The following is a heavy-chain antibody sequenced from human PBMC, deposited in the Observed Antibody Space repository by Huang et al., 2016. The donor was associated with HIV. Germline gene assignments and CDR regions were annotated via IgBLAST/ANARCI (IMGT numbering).Heavy chain of an antibody. Sequence: QITLRESGPALVKPTQTLTLTCTFSGFSLTTTGVGGGWIRQPPGQALEWSAFIYSNGDGRYSPSLSIRLTITKDTSKKQVVLTMTNMDPVDTATYYWAHSTDASAATFYFDFWGQGTLVAVSS. CDR1: GFSLTTTGVG. D-gene: IGHD6-25*01. J-gene: IGHJ4*02. CDR3: AHSTDASAATFYFDF. V-gene: IGHV2-5*01. CDR2: IYSNGDG.